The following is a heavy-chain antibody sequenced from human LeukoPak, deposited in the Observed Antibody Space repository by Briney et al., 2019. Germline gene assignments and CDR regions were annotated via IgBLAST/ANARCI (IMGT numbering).Heavy chain of an antibody. V-gene: IGHV3-74*01. D-gene: IGHD5-12*01. CDR2: VNTDGSAT. CDR3: ARDGTYTDYDPDFDI. Sequence: GGSLRLSCAASGFTFSNYWMHWVRQTPGKGLVWVSRVNTDGSATAYADSVKGRFTISRDNAKNTLYLQMNSLRAEDTAVFYCARDGTYTDYDPDFDIWGQGTLVTVSS. CDR1: GFTFSNYW. J-gene: IGHJ4*02.